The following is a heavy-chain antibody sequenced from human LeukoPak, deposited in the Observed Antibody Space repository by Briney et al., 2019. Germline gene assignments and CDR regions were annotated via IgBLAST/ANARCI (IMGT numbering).Heavy chain of an antibody. V-gene: IGHV3-11*04. CDR2: ISSSGSTI. CDR3: ARDPVAASYYYYYMDV. Sequence: GGSLRLSCAASGFTFSDYYMSWIRQAPGKGLEWVSYISSSGSTIYYADSVKGRFTISRDNSKNTLYLQMNSLRAEDMAVYYCARDPVAASYYYYYMDVWGKGTTVTISS. CDR1: GFTFSDYY. J-gene: IGHJ6*03. D-gene: IGHD6-19*01.